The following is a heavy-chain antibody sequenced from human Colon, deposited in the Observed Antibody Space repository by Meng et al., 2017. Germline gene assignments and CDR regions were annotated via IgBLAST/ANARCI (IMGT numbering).Heavy chain of an antibody. Sequence: ESRKISGAASGFTFSSYAMSWVRQAPGKGLEWVSAISGSGGSTYYADSVKGRFTISRDNSKNTLYLQMNSLRAEDTAVYYCAKMHPPYCGGDCYPFDYWGQGKLVTVSS. J-gene: IGHJ4*02. D-gene: IGHD2-21*02. CDR2: ISGSGGST. V-gene: IGHV3-23*01. CDR3: AKMHPPYCGGDCYPFDY. CDR1: GFTFSSYA.